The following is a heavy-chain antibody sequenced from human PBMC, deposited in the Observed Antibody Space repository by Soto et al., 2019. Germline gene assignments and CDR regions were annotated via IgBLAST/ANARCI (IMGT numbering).Heavy chain of an antibody. Sequence: QVQLVESGGGVVQPGRSLRLSCAASGFTFSTYGMHWVRQAPGKGLEWVAVISYDGSNKYYADSVKGRFTISRDNSKKTLYLQMNSLRAEDTAVYYCAKAMVRYYGMDVWGQGTTVTVSS. CDR2: ISYDGSNK. D-gene: IGHD3-10*01. J-gene: IGHJ6*02. CDR3: AKAMVRYYGMDV. CDR1: GFTFSTYG. V-gene: IGHV3-30*18.